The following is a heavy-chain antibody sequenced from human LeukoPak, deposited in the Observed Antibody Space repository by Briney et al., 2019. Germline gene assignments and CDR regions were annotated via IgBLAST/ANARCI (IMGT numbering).Heavy chain of an antibody. D-gene: IGHD3-10*01. CDR1: GGSISSYY. V-gene: IGHV4-59*01. CDR3: ARLSMVRGVIITE. J-gene: IGHJ4*02. Sequence: SETLSLTCTVAGGSISSYYWSWIRQPPGKGLEGIGYIYYSGSTNYNPSLKSRVTISVDTSKNQFSLKLSSVTAADTAVYYCARLSMVRGVIITEWGQGTLVTVSS. CDR2: IYYSGST.